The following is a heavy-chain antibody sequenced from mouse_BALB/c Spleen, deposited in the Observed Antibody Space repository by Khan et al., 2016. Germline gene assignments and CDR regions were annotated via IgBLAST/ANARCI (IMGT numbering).Heavy chain of an antibody. V-gene: IGHV1S135*01. D-gene: IGHD2-1*01. CDR2: IDLYNGRT. J-gene: IGHJ4*01. Sequence: EVQRQESGPELVKPGASVKVSGKASGYTLTSYNMYWVKQSHGKNREWIGYIDLYNGRTSYNQKFKGRAPLTVDKTSSRANMNLNSRTSEEHAVYYCASDLLWYAIDYWGQGTSVTVSS. CDR1: GYTLTSYN. CDR3: ASDLLWYAIDY.